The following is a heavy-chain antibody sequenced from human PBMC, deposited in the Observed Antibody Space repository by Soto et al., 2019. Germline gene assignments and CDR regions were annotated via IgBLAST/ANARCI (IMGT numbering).Heavy chain of an antibody. D-gene: IGHD6-6*01. CDR3: AKDGSIAARCDACDI. CDR2: ISGSGGST. J-gene: IGHJ3*02. CDR1: GFTFSSYA. V-gene: IGHV3-23*01. Sequence: GGSLRLSCAASGFTFSSYAMSWVRQAPGKGLEWVSAISGSGGSTYYADSVKGRFTISRDNSKNTLYLQMNSLRAEDTGVYYWAKDGSIAARCDACDIWGQGTMVTVSS.